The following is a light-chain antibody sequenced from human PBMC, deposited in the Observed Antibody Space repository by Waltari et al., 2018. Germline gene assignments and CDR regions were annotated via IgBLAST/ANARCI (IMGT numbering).Light chain of an antibody. CDR2: GKN. V-gene: IGLV3-19*01. CDR1: SLSSSY. J-gene: IGLJ2*01. CDR3: NSRDSSGNHLDVV. Sequence: SSELTQDPAVSVALGPTVRLTCQGDSLSSSYASWYQQKPGQAPVLVIYGKNNRPSGIPDRFSGSSSGNTASLTITGAQAEDEADYYCNSRDSSGNHLDVVFGGGTKLTVL.